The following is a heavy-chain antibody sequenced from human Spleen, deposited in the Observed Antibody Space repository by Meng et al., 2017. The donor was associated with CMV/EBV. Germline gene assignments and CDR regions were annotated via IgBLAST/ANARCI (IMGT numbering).Heavy chain of an antibody. CDR1: GGSFSGYY. J-gene: IGHJ4*02. CDR3: ARFLAVAGRLDY. D-gene: IGHD6-19*01. Sequence: VQLKRWGAGLLKPSETLSLTCAVYGGSFSGYYWSWIRQPPGKGLEWIGEINHSGSTNYNPSLKSRVTISVDTSKNQFSLKLSSVTAADTAVYYCARFLAVAGRLDYWGQGTLVTVSS. V-gene: IGHV4-34*01. CDR2: INHSGST.